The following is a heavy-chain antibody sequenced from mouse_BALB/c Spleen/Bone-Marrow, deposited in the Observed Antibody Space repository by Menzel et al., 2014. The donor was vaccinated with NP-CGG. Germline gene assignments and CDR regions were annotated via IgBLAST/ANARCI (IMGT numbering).Heavy chain of an antibody. CDR2: IYPGNGGT. CDR3: AREGWGYYGYFDY. Sequence: QVQLKESGAELVRSGASVKMSCKASGYTFTSYNVHWVKQTPGQGLEWIGYIYPGNGGTDYSQKFKGKATLTADTSSSTAYMQISSLTSEDSAVYFCAREGWGYYGYFDYWGQGTTLTVSS. CDR1: GYTFTSYN. J-gene: IGHJ2*01. V-gene: IGHV1-12*01. D-gene: IGHD1-1*01.